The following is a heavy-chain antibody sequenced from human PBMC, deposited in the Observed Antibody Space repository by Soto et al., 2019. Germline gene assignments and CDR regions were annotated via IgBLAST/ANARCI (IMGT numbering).Heavy chain of an antibody. CDR1: GGSISGYY. V-gene: IGHV4-59*01. Sequence: PSETLSLTCTVSGGSISGYYWSWIRQPPGKGLEWIGYMYNTGSTVYNPSFKSRVTISVDTSKNQFSLKLNSVTAADTAVYYCARDLWGYCGTDCYPLDVLGQATTVT. D-gene: IGHD2-21*02. CDR3: ARDLWGYCGTDCYPLDV. J-gene: IGHJ6*02. CDR2: MYNTGST.